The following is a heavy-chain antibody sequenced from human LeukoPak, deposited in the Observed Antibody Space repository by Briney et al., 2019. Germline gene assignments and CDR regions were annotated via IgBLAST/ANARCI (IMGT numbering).Heavy chain of an antibody. Sequence: GGSLRLSCAASGFTFSSCSMNWVRQAPGKGLEWVSYMSSNSTYIYYADSVKGRFTISRDDAKNSVYLQMNSLRAEDTAIYYCARDSAARGRYSVAGPFDFWGQGSLVTVSA. CDR2: MSSNSTYI. CDR3: ARDSAARGRYSVAGPFDF. V-gene: IGHV3-21*01. D-gene: IGHD6-19*01. J-gene: IGHJ4*02. CDR1: GFTFSSCS.